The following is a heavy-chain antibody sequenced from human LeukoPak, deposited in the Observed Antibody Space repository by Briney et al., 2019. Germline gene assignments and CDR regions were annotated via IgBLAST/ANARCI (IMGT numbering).Heavy chain of an antibody. V-gene: IGHV3-66*01. CDR2: IYSDGTI. J-gene: IGHJ4*02. CDR3: AREVGGGASGQ. CDR1: GFTVSSNY. D-gene: IGHD3-16*01. Sequence: GGSLRLSCAASGFTVSSNYMSWVRQVPGKGLEWVSVIYSDGTISYADSVKGRFTISRDNSENTLYLQMNSLRVGDTAVYYCAREVGGGASGQWGQGTLVTVSS.